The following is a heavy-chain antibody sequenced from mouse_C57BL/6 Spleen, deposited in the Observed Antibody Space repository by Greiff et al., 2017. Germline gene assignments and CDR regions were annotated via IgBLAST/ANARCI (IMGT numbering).Heavy chain of an antibody. V-gene: IGHV5-17*01. CDR1: GFTFSDYG. Sequence: EVHLVESGGGLVKPGGSLKLSCAASGFTFSDYGMHWVRQAPEKGLEWVAYISSGSSTIYYADTVKGRFTISRDNAKNTLFLQMTSLRSEDTAMYYCARRRGDSSRWYFDVWGTGTTVTVSS. D-gene: IGHD3-2*02. CDR3: ARRRGDSSRWYFDV. CDR2: ISSGSSTI. J-gene: IGHJ1*03.